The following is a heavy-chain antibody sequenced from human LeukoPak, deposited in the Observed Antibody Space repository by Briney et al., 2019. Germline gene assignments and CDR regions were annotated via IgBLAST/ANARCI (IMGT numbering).Heavy chain of an antibody. CDR1: GGTFSRYA. J-gene: IGHJ6*02. Sequence: SVKVSCKASGGTFSRYAISWVRQAPGQGLEWMGGIIPIFGTANYAQKFQGRVTITADESTSTAYMELSSPRSEDTAVYYSARDLGDIVVVPAAIGDYYYYGMDVWGQGTTVTVSS. CDR2: IIPIFGTA. CDR3: ARDLGDIVVVPAAIGDYYYYGMDV. V-gene: IGHV1-69*13. D-gene: IGHD2-2*01.